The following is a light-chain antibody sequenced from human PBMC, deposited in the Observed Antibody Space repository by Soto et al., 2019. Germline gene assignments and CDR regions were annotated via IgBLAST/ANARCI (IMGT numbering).Light chain of an antibody. CDR2: GAS. J-gene: IGKJ2*02. CDR3: QQYNNCPCT. Sequence: EIVMTQSPATLSLSPGERATLSCRASQSVSSNLARYQQKPGQAPRLLIYGASTRVTGIPARFNGSGSGTECTLTISSLESKDFAVFCCQQYNNCPCTFGQRTKLEIK. V-gene: IGKV3-15*01. CDR1: QSVSSN.